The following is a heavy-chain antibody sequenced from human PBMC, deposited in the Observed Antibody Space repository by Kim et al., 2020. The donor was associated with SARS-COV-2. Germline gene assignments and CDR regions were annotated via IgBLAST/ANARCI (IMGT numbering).Heavy chain of an antibody. V-gene: IGHV3-21*01. CDR3: ARELYYDSSEMVGDAFDI. J-gene: IGHJ3*02. Sequence: GGSLRLSCAASGFTFSSHSMNWVRQAPGKGLEWVSSISSSSSYIYYADSVKGRFTISRDNAKNSLYLQMNSLRAEDTAVYYCARELYYDSSEMVGDAFDIWGQGTMVTVSS. D-gene: IGHD3-22*01. CDR1: GFTFSSHS. CDR2: ISSSSSYI.